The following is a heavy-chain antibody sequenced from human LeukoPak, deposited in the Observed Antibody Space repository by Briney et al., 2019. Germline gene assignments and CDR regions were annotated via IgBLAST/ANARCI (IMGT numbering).Heavy chain of an antibody. CDR3: ARLVAGTYFDY. D-gene: IGHD6-19*01. CDR2: ISAYNGNT. J-gene: IGHJ4*02. V-gene: IGHV1-18*01. CDR1: GCTFTSYG. Sequence: ASVKVSCKTSGCTFTSYGVSWVRQAPGQGLEWMGWISAYNGNTNYAQKLQGRVTMTTDTSTSTAYMDLRSLRSDDTAVYYCARLVAGTYFDYWGQGTLVTVSS.